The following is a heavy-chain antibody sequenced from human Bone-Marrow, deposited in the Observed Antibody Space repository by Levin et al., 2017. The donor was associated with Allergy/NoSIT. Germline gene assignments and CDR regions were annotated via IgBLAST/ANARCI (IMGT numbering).Heavy chain of an antibody. CDR2: IRSTAFGGTT. V-gene: IGHV3-49*03. CDR3: ARSDLLWFGQLLDAFDI. Sequence: GESLKISCTASGFTFGNYAMSWFRQAPGKGLEWVGFIRSTAFGGTTDYVASVRGRLSISRDDSKSVAYLQMSNLKTEDTAVYYCARSDLLWFGQLLDAFDIWGQGTMVTVSS. D-gene: IGHD3-10*01. J-gene: IGHJ3*02. CDR1: GFTFGNYA.